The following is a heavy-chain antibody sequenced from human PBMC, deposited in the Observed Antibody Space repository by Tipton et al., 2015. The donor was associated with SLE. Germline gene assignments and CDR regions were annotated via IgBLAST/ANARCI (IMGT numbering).Heavy chain of an antibody. J-gene: IGHJ6*02. Sequence: TLSLTRYVSGDSMSSGSHYWGWFRQPPGKGLEWIGALDDSGGTHRNPSLKSRVTLSVATSNNHFSLSLSSVTAADTAVYYCARQERLRHYYGMEVWGRGTTVTVSS. CDR1: GDSMSSGSHY. D-gene: IGHD4-17*01. CDR3: ARQERLRHYYGMEV. CDR2: LDDSGGT. V-gene: IGHV4-39*01.